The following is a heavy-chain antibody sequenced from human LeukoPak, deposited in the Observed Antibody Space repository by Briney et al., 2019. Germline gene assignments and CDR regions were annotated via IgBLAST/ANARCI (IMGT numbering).Heavy chain of an antibody. D-gene: IGHD1-1*01. CDR2: INDRGIAT. Sequence: PGGSLRLSCAASGFTFSNYAMSWVRQAPGKGLEWVSIINDRGIATYYADSVKGRFTISRDNSKNTLYLQMNSLRAEDTAVYYCAKDLTAAVAKERPVAPEFDYWGQGTLVTISS. V-gene: IGHV3-23*01. J-gene: IGHJ4*02. CDR3: AKDLTAAVAKERPVAPEFDY. CDR1: GFTFSNYA.